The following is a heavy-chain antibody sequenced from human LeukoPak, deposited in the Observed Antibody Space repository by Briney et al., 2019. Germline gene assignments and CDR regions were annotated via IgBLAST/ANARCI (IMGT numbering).Heavy chain of an antibody. D-gene: IGHD3-22*01. CDR1: GYTFTGYY. V-gene: IGHV1-2*02. CDR2: INPNSGGT. CDR3: ARAYYDGSGYYSAFDY. J-gene: IGHJ4*02. Sequence: GASVKVSCKASGYTFTGYYMHWVRQAPGQGLEWMGWINPNSGGTNYAQKFQGRVTMTRDTSISTAYMELSRLRSDDTAVYYCARAYYDGSGYYSAFDYWGQGTLVTVSS.